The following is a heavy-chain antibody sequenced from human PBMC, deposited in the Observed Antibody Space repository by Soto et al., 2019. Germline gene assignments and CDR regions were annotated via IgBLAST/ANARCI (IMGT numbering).Heavy chain of an antibody. Sequence: PGGSLRLSCAASEFTFTYAWMSWVRQAQGKGLEWVGRIKSKTDGGTTDYAAPVKGRFTISRDESQNTLYLQMNSLKTEDTAVYYCTSLYYGHWGQGTLGTVSS. D-gene: IGHD3-16*02. CDR3: TSLYYGH. CDR2: IKSKTDGGTT. CDR1: EFTFTYAW. V-gene: IGHV3-15*01. J-gene: IGHJ4*02.